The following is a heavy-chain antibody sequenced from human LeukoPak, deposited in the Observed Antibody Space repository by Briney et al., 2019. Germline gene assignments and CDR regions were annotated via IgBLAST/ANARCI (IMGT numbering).Heavy chain of an antibody. CDR2: ISYSGTT. CDR3: ARSGGTYSPLGY. CDR1: GGSISSYY. J-gene: IGHJ4*02. D-gene: IGHD3-16*01. Sequence: SETLSLTCTVSGGSISSYYWSWTRQPPGKGLEWIGYISYSGTTNYNPSLKSRVTISVDTSKNQFSLNLTSVTATDTAVYYCARSGGTYSPLGYWSQGTLVTVSS. V-gene: IGHV4-59*01.